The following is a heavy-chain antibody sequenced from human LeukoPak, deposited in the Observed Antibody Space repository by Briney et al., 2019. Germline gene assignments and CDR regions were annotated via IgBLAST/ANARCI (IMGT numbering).Heavy chain of an antibody. Sequence: GGSLRLSCAASGFTFSSYWMSWVRQAPGKGLEWVANIKKDGSEKYYVDSVKGRFTISRDSAKTSLYLQMISLRAEDTAVYYCVTEVSGSFPTWGQGTLVTVSS. V-gene: IGHV3-7*01. J-gene: IGHJ4*02. D-gene: IGHD1-26*01. CDR1: GFTFSSYW. CDR2: IKKDGSEK. CDR3: VTEVSGSFPT.